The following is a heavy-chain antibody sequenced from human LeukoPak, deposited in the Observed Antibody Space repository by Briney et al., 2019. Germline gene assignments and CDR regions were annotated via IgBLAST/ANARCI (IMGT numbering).Heavy chain of an antibody. V-gene: IGHV1-69*06. CDR2: IIPIFGTA. D-gene: IGHD3-3*01. J-gene: IGHJ6*03. CDR3: AVSNYDFWSGYKLYYYYYYMDV. Sequence: SVTVSCKASGGTFSSYAISWVRQAPGQGLEWMGGIIPIFGTANYAQKFQGRVTITADKSTSTAYMELSSLRSEDTAVYYCAVSNYDFWSGYKLYYYYYYMDVWGKGTTVTVSS. CDR1: GGTFSSYA.